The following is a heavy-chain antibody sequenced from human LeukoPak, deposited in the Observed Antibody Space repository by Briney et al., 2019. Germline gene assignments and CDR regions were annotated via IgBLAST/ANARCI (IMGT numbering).Heavy chain of an antibody. CDR3: ATSGLSRFGF. V-gene: IGHV3-48*03. CDR2: ISSSGSTI. J-gene: IGHJ4*02. CDR1: GFTFSSYE. D-gene: IGHD2/OR15-2a*01. Sequence: GGSLRLSCAASGFTFSSYEMNWVRQAPGKGLEWVSYISSSGSTIYYADSVKGRFTISRDNSKNTLYLQMNSLRAEDTAVYYCATSGLSRFGFWGQGTLVTVSS.